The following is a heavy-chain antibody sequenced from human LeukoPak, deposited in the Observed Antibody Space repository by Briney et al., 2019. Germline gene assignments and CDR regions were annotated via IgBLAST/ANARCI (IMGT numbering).Heavy chain of an antibody. CDR1: GGSFSGYY. CDR3: ARGRRYGSGTYYNNRVPFDY. CDR2: LYYSGRT. J-gene: IGHJ4*02. Sequence: SETLSLTCAVYGGSFSGYYWSWVRQPPGKGLEWVGYLYYSGRTNYNPSLKSRVTISGDTSKNQFSLSLTSVTAADTAVYYCARGRRYGSGTYYNNRVPFDYWGQGTLVTVSS. V-gene: IGHV4-59*01. D-gene: IGHD3-10*01.